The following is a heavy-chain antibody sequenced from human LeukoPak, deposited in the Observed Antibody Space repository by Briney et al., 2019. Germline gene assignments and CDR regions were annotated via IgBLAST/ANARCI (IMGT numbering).Heavy chain of an antibody. D-gene: IGHD5-18*01. CDR2: VSGSGGST. Sequence: PGGSLRLSCAASGFTFSSFAMGWVRQAPGKGLEWVSTVSGSGGSTYYADSVKGRFTISRDNAKNSLYLQMNSLRAEDTAVYYCARDMDTAMLRPNWFDPWGQGTLVTVSS. V-gene: IGHV3-23*01. CDR3: ARDMDTAMLRPNWFDP. CDR1: GFTFSSFA. J-gene: IGHJ5*02.